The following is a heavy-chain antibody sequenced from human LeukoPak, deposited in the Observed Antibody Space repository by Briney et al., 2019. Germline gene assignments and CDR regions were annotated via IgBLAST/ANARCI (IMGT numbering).Heavy chain of an antibody. J-gene: IGHJ4*02. Sequence: PGGSLRLSCAVSGFTFSSSWMHWVRQAPGKGLVWVSHIKTDGSTTAYADSVKGRFTISRDNAKNTLYLQMNSLRAEDTGVYYRARGNQQLPRSTPDYWGQGTLVTVPS. CDR2: IKTDGSTT. CDR3: ARGNQQLPRSTPDY. CDR1: GFTFSSSW. D-gene: IGHD2-2*01. V-gene: IGHV3-74*01.